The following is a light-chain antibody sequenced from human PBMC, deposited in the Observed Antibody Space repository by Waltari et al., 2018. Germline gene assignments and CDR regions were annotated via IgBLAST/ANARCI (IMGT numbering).Light chain of an antibody. CDR1: NIGSKS. V-gene: IGLV3-21*02. Sequence: SYVLTQPPSVSVAPGQTARITCGGNNIGSKSVHWYQQKPGQAPVLAVYDDSERPSGSPERFSGSNSGNTATLTISRVEVGDEADYYCQVWDSSSDHYVFGSGTKVTVL. CDR3: QVWDSSSDHYV. J-gene: IGLJ1*01. CDR2: DDS.